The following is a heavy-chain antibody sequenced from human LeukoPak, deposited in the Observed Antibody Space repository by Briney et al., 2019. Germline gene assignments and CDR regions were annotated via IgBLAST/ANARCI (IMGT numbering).Heavy chain of an antibody. Sequence: PGGSLRLSCAASGFTFSNAWMSWVRQAPGKGLEWVSAISGSGGSTYYADSVKGRFTISRDNSKNTLYLQMISLRAEDTAVYYCVKTFVQTPNLDAFDIWGQGTMVTVSS. D-gene: IGHD1-14*01. J-gene: IGHJ3*02. CDR2: ISGSGGST. CDR3: VKTFVQTPNLDAFDI. CDR1: GFTFSNAW. V-gene: IGHV3-23*01.